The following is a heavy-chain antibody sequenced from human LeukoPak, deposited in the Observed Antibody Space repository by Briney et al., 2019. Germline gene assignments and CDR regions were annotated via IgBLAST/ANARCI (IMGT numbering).Heavy chain of an antibody. Sequence: TGGSLRLSCAASGFTFSSYAMSWVRQAPGKGLEWVLAISGSGGSTYIADSVKGRFTISRDSSKNTVYLQMNSLRAEDTAVYYCAKGRACSSTSCYRGFFDYWGQGTLVTVSS. J-gene: IGHJ4*02. CDR3: AKGRACSSTSCYRGFFDY. V-gene: IGHV3-23*01. CDR2: ISGSGGST. CDR1: GFTFSSYA. D-gene: IGHD2-2*02.